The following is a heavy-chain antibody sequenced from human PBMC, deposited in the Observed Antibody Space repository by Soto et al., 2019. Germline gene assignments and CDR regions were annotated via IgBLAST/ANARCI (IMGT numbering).Heavy chain of an antibody. CDR2: IYHSGST. D-gene: IGHD3-10*01. V-gene: IGHV4-4*02. CDR1: SGSISSSNW. CDR3: ARGITMVRGVIQGASWFDP. Sequence: QVQLQESGPGLVKPSGTLSLTCAVSSGSISSSNWWSWVRQPPGKGLEWIGEIYHSGSTNYNPSLKSRVTISVDKSKNQFSLKLSSVTAADTAVYYCARGITMVRGVIQGASWFDPWGQGTLVTVSS. J-gene: IGHJ5*02.